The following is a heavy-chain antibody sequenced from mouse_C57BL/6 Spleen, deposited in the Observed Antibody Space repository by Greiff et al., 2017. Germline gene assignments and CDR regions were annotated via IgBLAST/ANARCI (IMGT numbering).Heavy chain of an antibody. J-gene: IGHJ3*01. Sequence: VQLKESGAELARPGASVKLSCKASGYTFTSYGISWVKQRTGQGLEWIGEIYPRSGNTYYNEKFKGKATLTADKSSSTAYMELRSLTSEDSAVYFCARGYGSSLRFAYWGQGTLVTVSA. D-gene: IGHD1-1*01. CDR1: GYTFTSYG. CDR3: ARGYGSSLRFAY. V-gene: IGHV1-81*01. CDR2: IYPRSGNT.